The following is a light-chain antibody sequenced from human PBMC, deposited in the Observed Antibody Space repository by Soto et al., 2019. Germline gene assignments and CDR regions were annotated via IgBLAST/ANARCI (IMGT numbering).Light chain of an antibody. V-gene: IGKV3-15*01. CDR3: QQTSAFPRT. CDR2: GAS. Sequence: EVVMAQSPVTLSVSPGDGAALSCRASQSVGNNLAWYQQKPGQAPRLLVYGASTRATGVPARFSGSGSGTEFTLTISSLQPEDFATYYCQQTSAFPRTFGQGTKVDVK. CDR1: QSVGNN. J-gene: IGKJ1*01.